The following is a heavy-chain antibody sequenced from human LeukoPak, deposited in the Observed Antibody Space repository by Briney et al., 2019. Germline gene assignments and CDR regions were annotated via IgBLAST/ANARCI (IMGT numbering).Heavy chain of an antibody. J-gene: IGHJ4*02. V-gene: IGHV1-2*04. CDR1: GYTFTGYY. CDR2: INPNSGGT. D-gene: IGHD6-19*01. Sequence: ASVKVSCKASGYTFTGYYMHRVRQAPGQGLEWMGWINPNSGGTNYAQKFQGWVTMTRDTSNSTAYMELSRLRSDDTAVYYCAVVPGYSSGWYGFDYWGQGTLVTVSS. CDR3: AVVPGYSSGWYGFDY.